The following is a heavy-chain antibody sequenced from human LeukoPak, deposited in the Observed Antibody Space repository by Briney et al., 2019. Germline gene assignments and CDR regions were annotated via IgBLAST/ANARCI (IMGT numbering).Heavy chain of an antibody. Sequence: SETLSLTCAVSGGSISSSNWWSWVRQPPGKGLEWIGGIYHSGSTNYNPSLKSRVTISVDKSKNQFSLKLSSVTAADTAVYYCARRPFKAMIVVASAFDYWGQGTLVTVSS. D-gene: IGHD3-22*01. CDR1: GGSISSSNW. V-gene: IGHV4-4*02. J-gene: IGHJ4*02. CDR2: IYHSGST. CDR3: ARRPFKAMIVVASAFDY.